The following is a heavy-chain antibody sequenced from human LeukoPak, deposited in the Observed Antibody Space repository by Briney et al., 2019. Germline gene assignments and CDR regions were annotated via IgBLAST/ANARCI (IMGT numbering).Heavy chain of an antibody. D-gene: IGHD2-2*01. CDR1: GFTFSSYG. CDR3: ARDLMYQRHFDS. V-gene: IGHV3-30*02. J-gene: IGHJ4*02. Sequence: GGSLRLSCAASGFTFSSYGMHWVRQAPGKGLEWVAFIRYDGSNKYYADSVKGRFTISRDNANNSLYMQINSLRAEDTAVYYCARDLMYQRHFDSWGQGTLVTVSS. CDR2: IRYDGSNK.